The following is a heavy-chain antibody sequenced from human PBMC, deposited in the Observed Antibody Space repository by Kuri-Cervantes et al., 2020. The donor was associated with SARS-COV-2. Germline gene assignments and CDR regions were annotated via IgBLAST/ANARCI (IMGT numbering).Heavy chain of an antibody. D-gene: IGHD6-13*01. CDR3: ARESAAGTPYFDY. J-gene: IGHJ4*02. CDR2: IYHSGST. Sequence: ESLKISCTVSGYSISSGYYWGWIRQPPGKGLEWIGSIYHSGSTYYNPSLKSRVTISVDTSKNQFSLKLGSVTAADTAVYYCARESAAGTPYFDYWGQGTLVTVSS. V-gene: IGHV4-38-2*02. CDR1: GYSISSGYY.